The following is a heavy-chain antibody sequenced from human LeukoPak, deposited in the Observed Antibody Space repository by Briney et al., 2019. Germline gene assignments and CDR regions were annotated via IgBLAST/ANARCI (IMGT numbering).Heavy chain of an antibody. CDR3: ARGGSYFDY. Sequence: PGGSLRLSCAASGFIFSDHYMSWIRQAPGKGLEWVPYITSSGSNIYYADSVKGRFTISRDNAKNSLYLQMNSLRAEDTAVYYCARGGSYFDYWGQGTLVTVSS. D-gene: IGHD1-26*01. CDR1: GFIFSDHY. CDR2: ITSSGSNI. V-gene: IGHV3-11*01. J-gene: IGHJ4*02.